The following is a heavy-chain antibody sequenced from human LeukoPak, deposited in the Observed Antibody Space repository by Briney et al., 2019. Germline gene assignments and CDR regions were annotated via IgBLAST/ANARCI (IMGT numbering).Heavy chain of an antibody. CDR2: IYIRGST. CDR3: ARENSGNYREFDY. D-gene: IGHD1-26*01. J-gene: IGHJ4*02. V-gene: IGHV4-4*07. Sequence: SETLSLTCPVSGGSLSSYYWSWLRQPAGKGVEWIGRIYIRGSTNYNASLKSRVSISVDTSKNQFSLKLGSVTASDTAVFYCARENSGNYREFDYWGQGTLVTVSS. CDR1: GGSLSSYY.